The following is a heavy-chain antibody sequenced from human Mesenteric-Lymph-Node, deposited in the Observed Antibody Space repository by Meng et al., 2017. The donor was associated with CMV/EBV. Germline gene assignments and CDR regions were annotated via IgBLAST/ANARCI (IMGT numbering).Heavy chain of an antibody. V-gene: IGHV3-43D*03. Sequence: GGSLRLSCAASGFTFDDYAMHWVRQAPGKGLEWVSLISWDGGNTYYADSVKGRFTISRDNSNNSLFLQMHSLTVEDTAFYYCARADSDIAMGVYYFHSWGQGTLVTVSS. D-gene: IGHD5-18*01. J-gene: IGHJ4*02. CDR1: GFTFDDYA. CDR3: ARADSDIAMGVYYFHS. CDR2: ISWDGGNT.